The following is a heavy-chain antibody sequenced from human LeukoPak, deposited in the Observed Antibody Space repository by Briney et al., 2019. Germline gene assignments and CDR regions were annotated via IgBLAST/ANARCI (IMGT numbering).Heavy chain of an antibody. D-gene: IGHD6-19*01. V-gene: IGHV3-23*01. J-gene: IGHJ4*02. CDR3: AKVDSSGWSYFDY. CDR1: GFTFTSYA. Sequence: GGSLRLSCAASGFTFTSYAMTWVRQAPGKGLEWVSGFSGGGGSTYYADSMKGRFIISRDNSKNTLYLVMNSLRAEDTAVYYCAKVDSSGWSYFDYWGQGTLVTVSS. CDR2: FSGGGGST.